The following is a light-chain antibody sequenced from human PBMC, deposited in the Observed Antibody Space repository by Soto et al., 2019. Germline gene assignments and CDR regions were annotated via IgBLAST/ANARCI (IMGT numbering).Light chain of an antibody. CDR2: GAS. Sequence: EIVLTQSPGTLSLSPGERATLSCRASQSVSSSYLAWYQQKPGQAPRLLIYGASSRATGIPDRFSGSGSGTDLTLSISRLEPEDYAGYCCQQYGSSPLTVGGGTEVEIK. V-gene: IGKV3-20*01. CDR3: QQYGSSPLT. J-gene: IGKJ4*02. CDR1: QSVSSSY.